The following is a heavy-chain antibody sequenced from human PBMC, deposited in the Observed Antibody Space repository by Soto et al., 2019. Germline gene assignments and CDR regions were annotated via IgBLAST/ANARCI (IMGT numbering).Heavy chain of an antibody. Sequence: QLQLRESGPGLVKPSETLSLTCTVSGGSISSSSYYWGWIRQPPGKGLEWIGSIYYSGSTYYNPSLKSRVTISVDTSKNQFSLKLSSVTAADTAVYYCARDGVAVAGTSSYYYYGMDVWGQGTTVTVSS. CDR2: IYYSGST. CDR1: GGSISSSSYY. V-gene: IGHV4-39*02. D-gene: IGHD6-19*01. CDR3: ARDGVAVAGTSSYYYYGMDV. J-gene: IGHJ6*02.